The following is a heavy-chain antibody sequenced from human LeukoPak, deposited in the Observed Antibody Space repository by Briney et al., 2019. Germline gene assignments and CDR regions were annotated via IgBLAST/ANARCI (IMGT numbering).Heavy chain of an antibody. Sequence: PSETLSLTCTVSGGSISSGSYYWSWIRQPAGKGLEWIGRIYTSGSTNYNPSLKSRATISVDTSKNQFSLKLSSVTAADTAVYYCARDYGYYYYGMDVWGQGTTVTVSS. CDR1: GGSISSGSYY. CDR2: IYTSGST. V-gene: IGHV4-61*02. J-gene: IGHJ6*02. CDR3: ARDYGYYYYGMDV. D-gene: IGHD3-16*01.